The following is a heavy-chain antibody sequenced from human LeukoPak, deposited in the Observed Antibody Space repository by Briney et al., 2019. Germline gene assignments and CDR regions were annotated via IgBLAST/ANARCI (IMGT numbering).Heavy chain of an antibody. CDR2: LNPSGSST. D-gene: IGHD6-25*01. CDR1: GFTFRNYP. Sequence: GGSLTLSCAASGFTFRNYPMNWVRRAPGKGLEWVSVLNPSGSSTYYADSVEGRFTISRDNAKNTLYLQMTSLRGEDSAVYYCARGGKGPGTFDIWGQGTMVTHSS. CDR3: ARGGKGPGTFDI. V-gene: IGHV3-23*05. J-gene: IGHJ3*02.